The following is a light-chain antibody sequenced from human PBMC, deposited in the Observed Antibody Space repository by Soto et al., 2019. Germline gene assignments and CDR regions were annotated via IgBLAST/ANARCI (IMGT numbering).Light chain of an antibody. V-gene: IGKV1-39*01. CDR2: AAS. Sequence: DIQMTQSPSSLSASVGDRVTITCRTSQNIGVYLNWYQQKPGKGPKFLIFAASNLQSGVPSRFSGRGSGTDFTLTISSLQPEDFATYYCQQSYLTPITFGQGTRL. CDR3: QQSYLTPIT. CDR1: QNIGVY. J-gene: IGKJ5*01.